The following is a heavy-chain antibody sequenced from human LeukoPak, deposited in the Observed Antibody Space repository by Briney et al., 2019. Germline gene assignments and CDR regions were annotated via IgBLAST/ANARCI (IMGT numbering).Heavy chain of an antibody. CDR2: INHSGST. CDR1: GGSFSGYY. D-gene: IGHD3-3*01. V-gene: IGHV4-34*01. J-gene: IGHJ4*02. CDR3: ARGVFARGLDY. Sequence: PSETLSLTCAVYGGSFSGYYWSWIRQPPEKGLEWIGEINHSGSTNYNPSLKSRVTISVDTSKNQFSLKLSSVTAADTAVYYCARGVFARGLDYWGQGTLVTVSS.